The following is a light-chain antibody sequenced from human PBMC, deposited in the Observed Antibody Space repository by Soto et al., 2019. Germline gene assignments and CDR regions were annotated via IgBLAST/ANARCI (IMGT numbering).Light chain of an antibody. J-gene: IGKJ1*01. V-gene: IGKV1-9*01. CDR1: QGISSY. CDR3: QQLNSYPRT. Sequence: DITLTQSPSFLSASVGDRITITCRASQGISSYLAWYQQKPGKAPKLLIYAASTLQSGVPSRFSGSGSGTEFTLTISSLQPEDCAAYYCQQLNSYPRTFGQGTKVDIK. CDR2: AAS.